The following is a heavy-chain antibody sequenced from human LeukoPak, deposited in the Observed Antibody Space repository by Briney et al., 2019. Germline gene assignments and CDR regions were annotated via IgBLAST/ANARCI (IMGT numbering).Heavy chain of an antibody. Sequence: SETLSLTCTVSGGSISSYYWSWIRQPAGKGLEWIGRIYTSGSTNYNPSLKRRVTIAIDTSKNQFSLKLSSVTAADTAVYYCAREWNYYAFEIWGQGTMVSVSS. D-gene: IGHD1-7*01. CDR3: AREWNYYAFEI. J-gene: IGHJ3*02. CDR2: IYTSGST. CDR1: GGSISSYY. V-gene: IGHV4-4*07.